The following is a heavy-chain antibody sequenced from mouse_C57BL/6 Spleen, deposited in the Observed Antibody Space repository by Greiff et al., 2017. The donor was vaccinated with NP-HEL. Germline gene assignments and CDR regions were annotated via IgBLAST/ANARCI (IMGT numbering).Heavy chain of an antibody. CDR2: ISGGGGNT. CDR1: GFTFSSYT. CDR3: ARRGDYDRFAY. D-gene: IGHD2-4*01. Sequence: EVQLVESGGGLVKPGGSLKLSCAASGFTFSSYTMSWVRQTPEKRLEWVATISGGGGNTYYPDSVKGRFTISRDNAKNTLYLQMSSLRSEDTALYYCARRGDYDRFAYWGQGTLVTVSA. V-gene: IGHV5-9*01. J-gene: IGHJ3*01.